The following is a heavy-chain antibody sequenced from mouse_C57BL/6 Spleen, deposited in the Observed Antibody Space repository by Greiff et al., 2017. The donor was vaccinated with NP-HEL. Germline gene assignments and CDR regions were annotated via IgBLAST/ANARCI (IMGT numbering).Heavy chain of an antibody. Sequence: QVQLQQPGAELVRPGSSVKLSCKASGYTFTSYWMDWVKQRPGQGLEWIGNIYPSDSETHYNQKFKDKATLTVDKSSSTAYMQLSSLTSEDSAVYYCAREGLRRGDAWFAYWGQGTLVTVSA. V-gene: IGHV1-61*01. CDR1: GYTFTSYW. J-gene: IGHJ3*01. CDR3: AREGLRRGDAWFAY. CDR2: IYPSDSET. D-gene: IGHD2-4*01.